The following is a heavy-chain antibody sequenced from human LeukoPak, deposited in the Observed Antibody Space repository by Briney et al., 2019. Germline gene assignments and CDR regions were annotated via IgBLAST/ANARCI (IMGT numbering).Heavy chain of an antibody. J-gene: IGHJ4*02. D-gene: IGHD4-17*01. CDR3: ARGASHISVTTGDY. CDR1: GFTFSSYS. V-gene: IGHV3-48*02. Sequence: GGSLRLSCAASGFTFSSYSMNWVRQAPGKGLEWVSYISSSSSTIYYADSVKGRFTISRDNAKNSLYLQMNSLRDEDTAVYYCARGASHISVTTGDYWGQGTLVTVSS. CDR2: ISSSSSTI.